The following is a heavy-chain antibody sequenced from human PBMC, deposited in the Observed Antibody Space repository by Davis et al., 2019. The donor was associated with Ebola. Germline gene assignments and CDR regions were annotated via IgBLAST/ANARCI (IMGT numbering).Heavy chain of an antibody. Sequence: ASVKVSCKASGYTFTNYYMHWVRQAPGQGLEWMGMINPNDGRTIYAQKLQGRVTMTTDTSTNPDFMEMRGLRSDDTAVYYCARTNRSSGRSDFWGQGTLVTVSS. J-gene: IGHJ4*02. V-gene: IGHV1-46*01. CDR1: GYTFTNYY. CDR3: ARTNRSSGRSDF. CDR2: INPNDGRT. D-gene: IGHD3-22*01.